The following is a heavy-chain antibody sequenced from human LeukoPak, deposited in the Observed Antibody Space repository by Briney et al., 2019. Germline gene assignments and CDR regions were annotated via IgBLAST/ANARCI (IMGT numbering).Heavy chain of an antibody. J-gene: IGHJ6*03. CDR1: GYTFSNYG. V-gene: IGHV1-18*01. CDR3: ARGAEGCTDMRNRYYYYYMDV. Sequence: ASVKVSCKASGYTFSNYGLNWVRQVPGQGLEWMGRIAAYSGNTNYAAKFQGRVTMTTDTSTSTAYMELKTLTSDDTAIYYCARGAEGCTDMRNRYYYYYMDVWGKGITVTVSS. CDR2: IAAYSGNT. D-gene: IGHD2-8*01.